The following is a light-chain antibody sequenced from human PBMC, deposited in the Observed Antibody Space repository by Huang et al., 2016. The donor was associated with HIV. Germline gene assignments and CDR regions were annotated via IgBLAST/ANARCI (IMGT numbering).Light chain of an antibody. J-gene: IGKJ1*01. Sequence: DIVMTQSPDSLAVSPVGRATINCKSSQTVLYSLNQKNYLAWFQQKPGRPTKWRIYWATTRESGVPDRFSGSGSGTDFTLTINNLQAEDVAVYFCLQYYSVPQTFGHGTKVEIK. CDR3: LQYYSVPQT. CDR1: QTVLYSLNQKNY. V-gene: IGKV4-1*01. CDR2: WAT.